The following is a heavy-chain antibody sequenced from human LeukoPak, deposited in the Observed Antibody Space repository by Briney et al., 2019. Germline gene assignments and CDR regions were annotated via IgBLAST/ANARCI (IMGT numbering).Heavy chain of an antibody. D-gene: IGHD2-8*02. Sequence: PSETLSLTCAVYGGFFGGYYWTWIRQSPGKGLEWIGEINHSGWTNYNPSLESRVTISLDASRTQFSLKMNSLTAADTAAYFCARSLLWPTGASESWGQGTTVTVSS. CDR2: INHSGWT. J-gene: IGHJ3*02. CDR3: ARSLLWPTGASES. V-gene: IGHV4-34*01. CDR1: GGFFGGYY.